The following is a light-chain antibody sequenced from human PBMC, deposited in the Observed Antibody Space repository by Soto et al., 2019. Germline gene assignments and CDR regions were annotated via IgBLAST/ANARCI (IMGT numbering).Light chain of an antibody. J-gene: IGLJ3*02. CDR1: SSNIGSNY. CDR3: AAWDDSLSGHWV. V-gene: IGLV1-47*01. Sequence: QSVLTQPPSASVTPGQRVTISCSGSSSNIGSNYVYWYQQLPGTAPKLLIYRNNQRPSGVPDRFSGSKSGTSASLAISGLRSEDEADYYCAAWDDSLSGHWVFGGGTQLTVL. CDR2: RNN.